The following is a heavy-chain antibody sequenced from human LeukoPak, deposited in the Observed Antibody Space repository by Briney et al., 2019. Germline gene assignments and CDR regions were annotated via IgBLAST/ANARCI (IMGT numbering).Heavy chain of an antibody. J-gene: IGHJ4*02. D-gene: IGHD2-2*02. V-gene: IGHV3-23*01. CDR1: GFIFSSYA. Sequence: PGGSLRLSCAASGFIFSSYAMSWVRQAPGKGLEWVSGISGSSSHTKDADFVRGRFTIYRDNSRNTLYLQLNSLRAEDTAVYYCAKEHDYTNAAPEWGFDSWGQGTLVIVSS. CDR3: AKEHDYTNAAPEWGFDS. CDR2: ISGSSSHT.